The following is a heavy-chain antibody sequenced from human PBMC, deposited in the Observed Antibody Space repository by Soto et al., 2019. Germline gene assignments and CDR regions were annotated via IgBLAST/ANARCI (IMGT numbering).Heavy chain of an antibody. CDR2: ISGYNGDT. CDR3: AKNGQPPYYYYGLDV. Sequence: ASVKVSCKASGYTFTRYGISWVRQAPGQGLEWMGWISGYNGDTNSAHKFRDRVSMNIDTSTGTAYMELRSLTSDDTAIYYCAKNGQPPYYYYGLDVWGQGTKATVSS. D-gene: IGHD2-8*01. V-gene: IGHV1-18*01. J-gene: IGHJ6*02. CDR1: GYTFTRYG.